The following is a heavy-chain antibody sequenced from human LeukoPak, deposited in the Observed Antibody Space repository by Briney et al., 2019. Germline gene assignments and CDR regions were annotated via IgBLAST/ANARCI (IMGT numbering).Heavy chain of an antibody. CDR2: ISSDGSNE. CDR3: VKDRGYCSGGSCYYFDY. J-gene: IGHJ4*02. D-gene: IGHD2-15*01. CDR1: GFTFSSYG. Sequence: GGSLRLSCAASGFTFSSYGMHWVRQAPGKGLEWVAVISSDGSNEYYADSVKGRFTISRDNSKNTLCLQMNSLRAEDTAVYYCVKDRGYCSGGSCYYFDYWGQGTLVTVSS. V-gene: IGHV3-30*18.